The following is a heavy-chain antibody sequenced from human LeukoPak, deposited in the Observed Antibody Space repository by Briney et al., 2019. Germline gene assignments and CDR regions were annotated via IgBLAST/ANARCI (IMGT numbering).Heavy chain of an antibody. J-gene: IGHJ4*02. CDR3: ARLTRRSGNYFEN. V-gene: IGHV4-34*01. D-gene: IGHD1-1*01. CDR1: GGSFSGYY. CDR2: INHSGST. Sequence: SETLSLTCAVYGGSFSGYYWSWIRQPPGKGLEWIGEINHSGSTNYNPSLKNRVTISLDTSKNQFSLKLSSVTAADTAVYYCARLTRRSGNYFENWGQGVLVTVSS.